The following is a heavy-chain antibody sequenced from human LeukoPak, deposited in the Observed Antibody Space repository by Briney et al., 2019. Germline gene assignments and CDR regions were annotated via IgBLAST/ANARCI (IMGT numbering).Heavy chain of an antibody. V-gene: IGHV1-3*01. CDR1: GYTFTSYA. CDR3: ARDLGSSSWYENYGMDV. CDR2: INAGNGNT. J-gene: IGHJ6*02. D-gene: IGHD6-13*01. Sequence: GASVKVSCKASGYTFTSYAMHWVRQAPGQRLEWMGWINAGNGNTKYSQKFQGRVTITRDTSASTAYMELSSLRSEDTAVYYCARDLGSSSWYENYGMDVWGQGTTVTVSS.